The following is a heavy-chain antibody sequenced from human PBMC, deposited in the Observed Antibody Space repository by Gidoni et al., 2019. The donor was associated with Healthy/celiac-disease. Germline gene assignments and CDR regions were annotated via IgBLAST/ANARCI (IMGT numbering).Heavy chain of an antibody. CDR2: INHSGST. CDR1: GGSFSGYY. J-gene: IGHJ4*02. CDR3: ARETRGRLLGY. V-gene: IGHV4-34*01. D-gene: IGHD3-3*02. Sequence: QVQLQQWGAGLLKPSETLSLTCAVYGGSFSGYYWSWIRQPPGKGLEWIGEINHSGSTTYNPSLKSRVTISVDTSKNQFSLKLSSVTAADTAVYYCARETRGRLLGYWGQGTLVTVSS.